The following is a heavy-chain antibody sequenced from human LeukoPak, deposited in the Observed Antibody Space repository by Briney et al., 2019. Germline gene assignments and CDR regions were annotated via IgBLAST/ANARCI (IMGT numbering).Heavy chain of an antibody. Sequence: GRSLTLSCAASGFTFSDYDMHWVRQAPGKGLEWVAVISSDGSNKYYADSVKGRFTISRDTSKNTLYLQMNSLRPEDTAVYYCAKDLNYYDSSGYDYWGQGTLVTVSS. V-gene: IGHV3-30*18. CDR1: GFTFSDYD. D-gene: IGHD3-22*01. J-gene: IGHJ4*02. CDR3: AKDLNYYDSSGYDY. CDR2: ISSDGSNK.